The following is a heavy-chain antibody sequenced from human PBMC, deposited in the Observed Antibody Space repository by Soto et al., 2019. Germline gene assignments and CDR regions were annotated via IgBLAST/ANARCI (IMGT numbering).Heavy chain of an antibody. CDR1: GVSISSHDW. CDR2: SHQSGNT. D-gene: IGHD5-18*01. CDR3: ATRDTGRVY. J-gene: IGHJ4*02. Sequence: QVQLQESGPGLVKPSGTLSLTCAVSGVSISSHDWWTWVRQPPGKGLGWIGESHQSGNTNYNSSLESRVTISLDKSKNLFSLQLNSVTVADTAVYYCATRDTGRVYWGQGTLVTVSS. V-gene: IGHV4-4*02.